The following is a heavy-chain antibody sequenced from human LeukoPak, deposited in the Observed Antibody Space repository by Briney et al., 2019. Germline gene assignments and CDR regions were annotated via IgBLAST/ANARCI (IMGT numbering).Heavy chain of an antibody. CDR3: ARQGVWMEWELLGVNDAFDI. CDR1: GYSFTSYW. V-gene: IGHV5-51*01. Sequence: GESLKISCKGSGYSFTSYWIGWVRQMHGKGLEWMGIIYPGDSDTRYSPSFQGQVTISADKSISTAYLQGSSLKASDTAMYYCARQGVWMEWELLGVNDAFDIWGQGTMVTVSS. D-gene: IGHD1-26*01. CDR2: IYPGDSDT. J-gene: IGHJ3*02.